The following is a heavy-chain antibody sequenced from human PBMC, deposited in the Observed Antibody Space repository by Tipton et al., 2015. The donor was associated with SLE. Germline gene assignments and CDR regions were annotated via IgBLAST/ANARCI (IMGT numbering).Heavy chain of an antibody. D-gene: IGHD6-6*01. Sequence: LERVAVIWYDGSNKYYADSVKGRFTISRDNSKNTLYLQMNSLRAEDTAVYYCARGGIAARPPDAFDIWGQGTMVTVSS. J-gene: IGHJ3*02. CDR3: ARGGIAARPPDAFDI. V-gene: IGHV3-33*01. CDR2: IWYDGSNK.